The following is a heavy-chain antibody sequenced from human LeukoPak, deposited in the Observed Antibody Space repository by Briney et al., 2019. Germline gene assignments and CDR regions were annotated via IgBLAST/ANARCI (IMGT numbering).Heavy chain of an antibody. CDR2: ISAYNGNT. D-gene: IGHD3-9*01. CDR1: GYTFTSYG. CDR3: ARGPQLLRYFDWLLDY. Sequence: ASVKVSCKASGYTFTSYGISWVRQAPGQGLEWMGWISAYNGNTNYAQKLQGRVTMTTDTSTRTAYMELRGLRSDDTAVYYCARGPQLLRYFDWLLDYWGQGTLVTVSS. V-gene: IGHV1-18*01. J-gene: IGHJ4*02.